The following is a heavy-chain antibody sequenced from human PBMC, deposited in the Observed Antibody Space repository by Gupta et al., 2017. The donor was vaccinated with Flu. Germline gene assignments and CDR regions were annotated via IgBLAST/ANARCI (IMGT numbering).Heavy chain of an antibody. CDR3: AKSKSSTWNPDWFDS. CDR1: GFSFSNYA. Sequence: CEGSGFSFSNYAMHWVRQGPGKGLEYVSGTSSNGGSAYYAKSVKGRFTISRDNSKSTLYLQMGSLRTEDMAVYYCAKSKSSTWNPDWFDSWGQGTLVTVSS. D-gene: IGHD6-13*01. J-gene: IGHJ5*01. V-gene: IGHV3-64*01. CDR2: TSSNGGSA.